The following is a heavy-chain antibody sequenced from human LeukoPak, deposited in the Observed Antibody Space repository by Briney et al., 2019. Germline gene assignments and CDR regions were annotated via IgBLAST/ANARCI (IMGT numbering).Heavy chain of an antibody. D-gene: IGHD2-2*01. V-gene: IGHV3-66*01. Sequence: GGSLRLSCAASGFTVSRNYMGWVRQAPGKGLEWVAVIYTAGSTYYADSLKGRFTISRDSSMNTLSLQMNSLTAEDTALYYCARGYCSGTSCFDYWGQGTLVTVSS. CDR3: ARGYCSGTSCFDY. CDR2: IYTAGST. CDR1: GFTVSRNY. J-gene: IGHJ4*02.